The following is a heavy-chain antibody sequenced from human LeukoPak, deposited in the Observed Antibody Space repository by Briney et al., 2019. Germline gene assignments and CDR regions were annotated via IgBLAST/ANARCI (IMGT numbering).Heavy chain of an antibody. D-gene: IGHD3-10*01. V-gene: IGHV3-53*01. CDR1: GFTVSSNY. CDR2: IYTSYTT. CDR3: ARTTTHYYGSGTSLNYYYMDV. Sequence: PGGSLRLSCAASGFTVSSNYMSWVRQAPGKGLEWVSFIYTSYTTYYADSVKGRFTISRDNSKNTLFLQMNSLRADDTAVCYCARTTTHYYGSGTSLNYYYMDVWGKGTTVTISS. J-gene: IGHJ6*03.